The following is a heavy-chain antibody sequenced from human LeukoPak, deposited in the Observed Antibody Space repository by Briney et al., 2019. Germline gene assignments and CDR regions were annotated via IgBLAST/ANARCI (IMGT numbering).Heavy chain of an antibody. D-gene: IGHD2-15*01. V-gene: IGHV3-23*01. Sequence: PGGSLRLSCAASGFTFSSYAMSWVRQAPGKGLEWVSAISGSGGSTYYADSVKGRFTISRDNSKNTLYLQMNSLRAEDTAVYYCAKSSVVVVAATFIWFDPWGQGTLVTVSS. CDR3: AKSSVVVVAATFIWFDP. CDR2: ISGSGGST. CDR1: GFTFSSYA. J-gene: IGHJ5*02.